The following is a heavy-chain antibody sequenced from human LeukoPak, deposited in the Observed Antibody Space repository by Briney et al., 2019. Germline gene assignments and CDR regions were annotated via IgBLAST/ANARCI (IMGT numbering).Heavy chain of an antibody. CDR3: ARSLVGAITFDY. V-gene: IGHV4-59*08. CDR2: IYYSGST. CDR1: GGSISSYY. J-gene: IGHJ4*02. Sequence: SETLSLTCTVSGGSISSYYWSWIRQPPGKGLEWIEYIYYSGSTNYNPSLKSRVTISVDTSKNQFSLKLSSVTAADTAVYYCARSLVGAITFDYWGQGTLVTVSS. D-gene: IGHD1-26*01.